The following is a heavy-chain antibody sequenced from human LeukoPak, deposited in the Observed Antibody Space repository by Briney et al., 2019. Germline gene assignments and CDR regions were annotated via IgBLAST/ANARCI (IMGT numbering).Heavy chain of an antibody. J-gene: IGHJ4*02. V-gene: IGHV3-23*01. D-gene: IGHD3-10*01. CDR3: AKQRSLYYYGSGDYFDY. CDR1: GFTFSSYA. CDR2: VSGTGGST. Sequence: GGSLRLSCAASGFTFSSYAMSWVRQAPGKGLEWVSVVSGTGGSTYYADSVKGRFTISRDNSKNTLYLQMNSLRAEDTAVYYCAKQRSLYYYGSGDYFDYWGQGTLVTVSS.